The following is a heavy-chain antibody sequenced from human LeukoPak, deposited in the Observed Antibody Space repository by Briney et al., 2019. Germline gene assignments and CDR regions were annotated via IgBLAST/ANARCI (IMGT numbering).Heavy chain of an antibody. D-gene: IGHD5-24*01. CDR1: GGSISSYY. Sequence: PSETLSLTCTVSGGSISSYYWSWIRQPPGKGLEWIGYIYYSGSTNYNPSLKSRVTISVDTSKNQFSLKLSSVTAADTAVYYCARHAVKVEMTIDYWGQGTLVTVSS. V-gene: IGHV4-59*08. CDR3: ARHAVKVEMTIDY. J-gene: IGHJ4*02. CDR2: IYYSGST.